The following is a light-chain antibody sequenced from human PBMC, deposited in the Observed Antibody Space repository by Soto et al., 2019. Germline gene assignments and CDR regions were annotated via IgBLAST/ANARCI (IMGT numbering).Light chain of an antibody. CDR1: QNIRSR. V-gene: IGKV1-5*01. Sequence: DFQMTQSPSTLSASVGDRVTITCRASQNIRSRLAWFQQKPGKAPKLLIYDASSLESGVPQRFSGSVSGTEFTLTISRLQTDDFSTDYCQQYHSYWTFGQGTKVE. CDR3: QQYHSYWT. CDR2: DAS. J-gene: IGKJ1*01.